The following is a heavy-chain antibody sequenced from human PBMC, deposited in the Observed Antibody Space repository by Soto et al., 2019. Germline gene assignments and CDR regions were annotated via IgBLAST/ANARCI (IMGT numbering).Heavy chain of an antibody. V-gene: IGHV2-5*02. CDR2: IYWDDDE. D-gene: IGHD1-20*01. Sequence: QITLKESGPTLVKPTQTLTLTCSFSGFSLTTAGEGVGWVRQPPGEALEWLALIYWDDDERYSPSLKTRLTITKEPSKNQVFLIMTNMDPLDTATYYCAHSRNRITEDAQVGDFDYWGQGTLVTVSS. CDR3: AHSRNRITEDAQVGDFDY. J-gene: IGHJ4*02. CDR1: GFSLTTAGEG.